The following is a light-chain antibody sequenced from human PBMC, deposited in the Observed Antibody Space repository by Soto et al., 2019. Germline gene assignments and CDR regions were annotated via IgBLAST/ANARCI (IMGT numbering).Light chain of an antibody. J-gene: IGLJ1*01. CDR2: GVS. V-gene: IGLV2-14*01. CDR1: SNDVGGYDY. CDR3: TAYRSGNTYV. Sequence: QSVLTQPASVSGSPGQSIAISCTGTSNDVGGYDYVSWYQQYPGKAPKLMLYGVSNRPSGVSNRFSGSKSGSTASLTISGLQAEDEADYYCTAYRSGNTYVFGTGTQLTVL.